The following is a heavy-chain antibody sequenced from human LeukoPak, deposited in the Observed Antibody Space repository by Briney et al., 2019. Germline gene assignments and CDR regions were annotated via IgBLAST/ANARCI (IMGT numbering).Heavy chain of an antibody. CDR3: ARDPPSLRYRGPRYYFDY. CDR1: GYTFTGYY. D-gene: IGHD3-16*01. V-gene: IGHV1-2*02. J-gene: IGHJ4*02. CDR2: INPNSGGT. Sequence: GASVKVSCKASGYTFTGYYMHWVRQAPGQGLEWMGWINPNSGGTNYAQKFQGRVTMTRDTSISTAYMELSRLRSDDTAVYYCARDPPSLRYRGPRYYFDYWGQGTLVTVSS.